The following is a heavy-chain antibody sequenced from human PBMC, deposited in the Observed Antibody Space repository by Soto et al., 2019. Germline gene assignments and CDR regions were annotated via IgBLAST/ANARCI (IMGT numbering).Heavy chain of an antibody. J-gene: IGHJ4*02. Sequence: QVQLVQSGAEGKKPGASVKVSCETSGYTFANYPLHWVRQAPGQTLEWMGWINAGNGYTKYSQKFQGRVTITRDTSASIAYMELRSLISEATAVYYCARAKIITTLDYWGQGTLVTVSS. CDR3: ARAKIITTLDY. CDR2: INAGNGYT. V-gene: IGHV1-3*01. D-gene: IGHD3-10*01. CDR1: GYTFANYP.